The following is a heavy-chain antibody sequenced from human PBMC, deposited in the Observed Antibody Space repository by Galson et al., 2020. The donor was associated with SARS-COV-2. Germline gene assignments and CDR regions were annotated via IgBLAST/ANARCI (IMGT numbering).Heavy chain of an antibody. J-gene: IGHJ4*01. Sequence: ASVKVSCKASGYIFTRYGISWVRQAPGQGLEWMGWINVFDGNTPFAQRFQGRVSLTTDTSTSTAYMELRSMKSDDTAVYFCARCGGINYAEGCWGQGTLVTVTS. V-gene: IGHV1-18*04. CDR1: GYIFTRYG. CDR2: INVFDGNT. D-gene: IGHD2-21*01. CDR3: ARCGGINYAEGC.